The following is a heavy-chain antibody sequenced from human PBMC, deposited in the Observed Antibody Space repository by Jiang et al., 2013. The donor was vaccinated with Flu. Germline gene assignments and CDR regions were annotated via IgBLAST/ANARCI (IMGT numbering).Heavy chain of an antibody. CDR2: ISWNSGSI. J-gene: IGHJ5*02. CDR1: GFTFDDYA. V-gene: IGHV3-9*01. CDR3: ARGNWFDR. Sequence: VQLVESGGGLVQPGRSLRLSCAASGFTFDDYAMHWVRQAPGKGLEWVSGISWNSGSIGYADSVKGRFTISRDNAKNSLYLQMNSLRAEDTALYYCARGNWFDRWGQGILVTVSS.